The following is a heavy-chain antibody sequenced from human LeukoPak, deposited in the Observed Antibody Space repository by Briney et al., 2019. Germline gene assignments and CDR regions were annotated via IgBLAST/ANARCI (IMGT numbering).Heavy chain of an antibody. V-gene: IGHV3-30*02. J-gene: IGHJ4*02. Sequence: GGSLRLSRAASGFTFTNYGMHWVRPAPGKGLEWVAYIRYDGSNKYYADSVKGRFSISRDNSKNTLYLQMNSLRTEDTAVYYCAKGLGGDENNFWGQGTLVTVSS. D-gene: IGHD2/OR15-2a*01. CDR2: IRYDGSNK. CDR3: AKGLGGDENNF. CDR1: GFTFTNYG.